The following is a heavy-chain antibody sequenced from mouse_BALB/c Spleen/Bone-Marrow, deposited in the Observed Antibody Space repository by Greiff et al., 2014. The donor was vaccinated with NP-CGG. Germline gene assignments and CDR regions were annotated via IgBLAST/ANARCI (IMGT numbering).Heavy chain of an antibody. CDR2: IYYSGTI. Sequence: VQLQQSGPGLVKPSQTVSLTCTVPGISITTGNYRWSWIRQFPGNKLEWIGYIYYSGTITYNPSRTSRTTITRDTSKNQFFLEMNSLTAEDTATYYCARYYGNYFDYWGQGTTLTVSS. J-gene: IGHJ2*01. V-gene: IGHV3-5*02. CDR1: GISITTGNYR. D-gene: IGHD2-1*01. CDR3: ARYYGNYFDY.